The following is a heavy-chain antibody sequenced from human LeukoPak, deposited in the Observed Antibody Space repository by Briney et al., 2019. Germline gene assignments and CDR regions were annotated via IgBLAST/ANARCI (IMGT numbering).Heavy chain of an antibody. CDR3: ATQPTAMVIPVY. J-gene: IGHJ4*02. V-gene: IGHV1-46*01. CDR1: GYTFIRYH. D-gene: IGHD5-18*01. Sequence: ASVKVSCKASGYTFIRYHMHWVRQAPGQGLEWIGVLKLYDGSISHAQKFQGRVTMTSDTSTSTVYMELSSLRSDDTAVYYCATQPTAMVIPVYWGQGPLVTVSS. CDR2: LKLYDGSI.